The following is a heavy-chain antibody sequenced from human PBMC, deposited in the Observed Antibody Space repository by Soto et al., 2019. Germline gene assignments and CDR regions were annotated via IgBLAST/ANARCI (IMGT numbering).Heavy chain of an antibody. Sequence: GGSLRLSCAASGFTISSYRMNWVRQAPGKGLEWVSYIGGSSSTIYYADSVRGRFTISRDNAKNSLYLQMNSLRAEDTAVYYCAREGLSSNWLNWFDPWGQGTLVTVSS. CDR2: IGGSSSTI. V-gene: IGHV3-48*01. CDR1: GFTISSYR. D-gene: IGHD6-13*01. J-gene: IGHJ5*02. CDR3: AREGLSSNWLNWFDP.